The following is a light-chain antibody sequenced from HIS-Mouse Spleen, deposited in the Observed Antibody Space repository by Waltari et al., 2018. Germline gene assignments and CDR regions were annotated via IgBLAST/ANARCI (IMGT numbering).Light chain of an antibody. CDR2: EDC. CDR3: YSTDSSCNQRGV. Sequence: SYELTQPPSVSVSPGQTARITCSGDALPKKYAYWSQQKSGQAPVLVIYEDCKRPSGIAERFSGSSSGTMATLTISRAQVEDEADYYCYSTDSSCNQRGVFGGGTKLTVL. V-gene: IGLV3-10*01. J-gene: IGLJ2*01. CDR1: ALPKKY.